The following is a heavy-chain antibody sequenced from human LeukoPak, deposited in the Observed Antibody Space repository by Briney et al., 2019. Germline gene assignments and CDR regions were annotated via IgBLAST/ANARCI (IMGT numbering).Heavy chain of an antibody. V-gene: IGHV1-18*01. J-gene: IGHJ6*04. Sequence: ASVKVSCKASGYTFTSYGISWVRQAPGQGLEWMGWISAYNGNTNYAQKLQGRVTMTTDTSTSTAYMELRSLRSDDTALYYCAVLTTLHIAVRPGDDYMDVWGKGTSVTVSS. CDR2: ISAYNGNT. CDR1: GYTFTSYG. CDR3: AVLTTLHIAVRPGDDYMDV. D-gene: IGHD2-15*01.